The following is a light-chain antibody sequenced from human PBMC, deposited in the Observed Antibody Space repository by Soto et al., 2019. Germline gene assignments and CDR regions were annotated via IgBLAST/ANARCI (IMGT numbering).Light chain of an antibody. J-gene: IGLJ1*01. CDR1: SSDVGDYNY. Sequence: QSALTQPRSVSGSPGQSVTISCTGTSSDVGDYNYVSWYQQHPGKAPKVMIYDVSKRPSGVPDRFSGSKSGNTASLTISGLQAEDEADYDCCSYAGSYTFYVFGTGTKVTVL. CDR2: DVS. CDR3: CSYAGSYTFYV. V-gene: IGLV2-11*01.